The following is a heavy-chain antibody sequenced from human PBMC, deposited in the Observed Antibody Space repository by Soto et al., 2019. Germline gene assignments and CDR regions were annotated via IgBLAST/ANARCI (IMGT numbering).Heavy chain of an antibody. J-gene: IGHJ6*02. V-gene: IGHV3-48*03. CDR3: ARDLREAPGGYCSSTSCYFDYYGMDV. Sequence: GSLRLSCAASGFTFSRYEMNWVRQAPGKGLEWVSYISSSGSTIYYADSVKGRFTISRDNAKNSLYLQMNSLRAEDTAVYYCARDLREAPGGYCSSTSCYFDYYGMDVWGQGTTVTVSS. CDR2: ISSSGSTI. D-gene: IGHD2-2*01. CDR1: GFTFSRYE.